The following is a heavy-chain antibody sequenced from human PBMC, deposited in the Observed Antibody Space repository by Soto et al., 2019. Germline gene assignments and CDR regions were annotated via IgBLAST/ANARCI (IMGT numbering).Heavy chain of an antibody. Sequence: ASVKVSCKASGYTFTSYGISWVRQAPGQGLEWMGWISAYNGNTNYAQKLQGRVTMTTDTSTSTAYMELRSLRSDDTAVYYCARDGPGYCTNGVCPSDYWGQGTLVTVSS. V-gene: IGHV1-18*01. CDR1: GYTFTSYG. D-gene: IGHD2-8*01. CDR3: ARDGPGYCTNGVCPSDY. CDR2: ISAYNGNT. J-gene: IGHJ4*02.